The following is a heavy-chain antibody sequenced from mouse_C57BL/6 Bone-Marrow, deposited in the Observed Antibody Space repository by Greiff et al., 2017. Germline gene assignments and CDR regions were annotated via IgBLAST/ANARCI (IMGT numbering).Heavy chain of an antibody. CDR1: GYSFTGYY. V-gene: IGHV1-42*01. CDR3: ARCCYYWDFDV. J-gene: IGHJ1*03. Sequence: EVQLQQSGPELVKPGASVKISCKASGYSFTGYYMNWVKQSPEKSLEWIGEINPSTGGHTYNQKFKAKATLTVDKSSSTAYMQLKSLTSEYSAVDYCARCCYYWDFDVWGTGTTVTVSS. CDR2: INPSTGGH.